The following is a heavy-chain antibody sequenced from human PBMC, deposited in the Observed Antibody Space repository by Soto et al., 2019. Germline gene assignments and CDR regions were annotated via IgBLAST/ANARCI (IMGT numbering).Heavy chain of an antibody. CDR2: IYYSWST. Sequence: QVQLQESGPGLVKPSQTLSLTCTVSGGSISSGGYYWSWIRQHPGKGLEWIGYIYYSWSTYYDPYLKSRVPISVDTSKNQCSLKLSSVTAADTAVYYCARDNLGAASGWFYFDYWGQGTLVTVSS. CDR1: GGSISSGGYY. CDR3: ARDNLGAASGWFYFDY. V-gene: IGHV4-31*03. J-gene: IGHJ4*02. D-gene: IGHD6-19*01.